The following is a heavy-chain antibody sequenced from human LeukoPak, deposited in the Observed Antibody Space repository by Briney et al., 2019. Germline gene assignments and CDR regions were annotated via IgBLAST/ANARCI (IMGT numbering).Heavy chain of an antibody. D-gene: IGHD6-13*01. J-gene: IGHJ6*03. CDR1: GGSISSSSYY. V-gene: IGHV4-39*07. Sequence: PSETLSLTCTVSGGSISSSSYYWGWLRQPPGRGREGLGSIYYSGSTYYNPSLKSRVTRSVDTSKNQFSLKLSSVTAAHTAVYYCARADYSSTWSHDYYYMDVWGKGTTVTVSS. CDR2: IYYSGST. CDR3: ARADYSSTWSHDYYYMDV.